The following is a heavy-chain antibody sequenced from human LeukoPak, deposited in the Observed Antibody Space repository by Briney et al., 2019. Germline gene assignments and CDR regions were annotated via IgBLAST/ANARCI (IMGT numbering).Heavy chain of an antibody. J-gene: IGHJ6*02. D-gene: IGHD1-7*01. Sequence: GASVKVSCKASGYTFTSYGISWVRQAPGQGLEWMGRIIPILGIANYAQKFQGRVTITADKSTNTAYMELSSLRSEDTAVYYCAREKTTLLVYYYGMGVWGQGTTVTVSS. V-gene: IGHV1-69*04. CDR3: AREKTTLLVYYYGMGV. CDR2: IIPILGIA. CDR1: GYTFTSYG.